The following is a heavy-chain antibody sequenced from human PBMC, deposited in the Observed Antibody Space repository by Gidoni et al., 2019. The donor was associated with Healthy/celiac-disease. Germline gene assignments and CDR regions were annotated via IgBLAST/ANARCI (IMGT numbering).Heavy chain of an antibody. CDR2: IYYSGST. CDR1: GGSISSYY. J-gene: IGHJ4*02. D-gene: IGHD1-26*01. Sequence: QVQLQESGPGLVKPSETLSLTCTVSGGSISSYYWSWIRQPPGKGLEWIGYIYYSGSTNYNPSLKSRVTISVDTSKNQFSLKLSSVTAADTAVYYCARAKWERSPFDYWGQGTLVTVSS. V-gene: IGHV4-59*01. CDR3: ARAKWERSPFDY.